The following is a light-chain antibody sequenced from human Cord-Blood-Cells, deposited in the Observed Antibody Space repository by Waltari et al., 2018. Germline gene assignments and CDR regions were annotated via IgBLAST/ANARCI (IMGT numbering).Light chain of an antibody. J-gene: IGKJ3*01. CDR2: DAS. CDR3: QQYDNLFT. V-gene: IGKV1-33*01. Sequence: DIQMTQSPSSLSASVGDRVTITCQASQDISNYLNWYQQKPEKAPKLLIYDASNLETGVPSRFSGSGSGTDFTFTISSLQPEDIATYYCQQYDNLFTFGPGTKVDIK. CDR1: QDISNY.